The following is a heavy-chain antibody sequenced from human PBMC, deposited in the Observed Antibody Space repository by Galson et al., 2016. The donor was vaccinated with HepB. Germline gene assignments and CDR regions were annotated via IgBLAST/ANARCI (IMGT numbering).Heavy chain of an antibody. D-gene: IGHD5-24*01. J-gene: IGHJ4*02. V-gene: IGHV5-51*01. Sequence: QSGAEVKKAGESLKISCQASGYTLTNYWIGWVRQLPGKGLEWMGLIRPGFSTTHPSPSLQGQVTISADKSLKIAYLQWSSLRASDNGFYFCASARDGKFFFDYWAQGTLVTVSS. CDR1: GYTLTNYW. CDR2: IRPGFSTT. CDR3: ASARDGKFFFDY.